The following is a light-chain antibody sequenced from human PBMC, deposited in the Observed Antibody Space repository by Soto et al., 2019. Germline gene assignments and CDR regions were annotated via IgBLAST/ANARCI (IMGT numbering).Light chain of an antibody. V-gene: IGLV1-44*01. CDR3: AAWDDTLNGPL. CDR1: SSNVGRNA. CDR2: ATN. Sequence: QSVLTQPPSASGTPGQTVTISCSGSSSNVGRNAVSWYQQVPGMAPKLLVFATNKRPSGVPDRFSGSASGASAFLAISGLQSEDEADYYCAAWDDTLNGPLFGGGTKLTVL. J-gene: IGLJ2*01.